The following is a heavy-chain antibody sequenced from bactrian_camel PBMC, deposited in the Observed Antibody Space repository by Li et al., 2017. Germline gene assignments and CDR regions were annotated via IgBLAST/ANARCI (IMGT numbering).Heavy chain of an antibody. J-gene: IGHJ6*01. D-gene: IGHD2*01. V-gene: IGHV3S53*01. Sequence: VQLVESGGGSVQAGGSLRLSCVVSGSTYSSNCMGWFRQVPGKEREGVAAIDSDGSTSYADSVKGRFTISQDNAKNTLYLQMNSLKPEDTAMYYCAADCPTVGGGAKAVVFGYWGQGTQVTVS. CDR2: IDSDGST. CDR3: AADCPTVGGGAKAVVFGY. CDR1: GSTYSSNC.